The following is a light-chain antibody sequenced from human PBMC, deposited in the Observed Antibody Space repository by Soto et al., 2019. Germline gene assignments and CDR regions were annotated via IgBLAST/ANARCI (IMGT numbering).Light chain of an antibody. Sequence: EIVMTQSPATLSVSPGERATLSCRASQSFSGSYLAWYQQKPGQAPRLLIYGASSRATGIPDRFSGSGSGTDFTLTISRLEPEDFAVYYCQQYGSSPITFGQGTRLEIK. CDR1: QSFSGSY. CDR2: GAS. CDR3: QQYGSSPIT. J-gene: IGKJ5*01. V-gene: IGKV3-20*01.